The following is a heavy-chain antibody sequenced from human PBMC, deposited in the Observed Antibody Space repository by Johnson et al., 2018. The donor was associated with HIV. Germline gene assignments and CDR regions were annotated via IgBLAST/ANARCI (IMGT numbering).Heavy chain of an antibody. Sequence: QVQLVESGGGLVKPGGSLILSCVPSGSSGFTFSYYGMHWVRQAPGKGLEWVATIWNDGRHKYYADTVKGRITISRDNAKNSLYPQMNRVRAEDTAVSICASISGSEFTAFAILAQGTMVPVSS. D-gene: IGHD7-27*01. J-gene: IGHJ3*02. V-gene: IGHV3-33*03. CDR1: GFTFSYYG. CDR2: IWNDGRHK. CDR3: ASISGSEFTAFAI.